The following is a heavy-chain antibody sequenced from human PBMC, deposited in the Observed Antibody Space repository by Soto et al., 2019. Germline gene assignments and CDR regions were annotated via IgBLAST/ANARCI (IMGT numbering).Heavy chain of an antibody. CDR2: INHSGST. CDR3: ASLEMVRGVIIENNWFDP. V-gene: IGHV4-34*01. J-gene: IGHJ5*02. Sequence: PSETLSLTCAVYGGSFSGYYWSWIRQPPGKGLEWIGEINHSGSTNHNPSLKSRVTISVDTSKNQFSLKLSSVTAADTAVYYCASLEMVRGVIIENNWFDPWGQGTLVTVSS. CDR1: GGSFSGYY. D-gene: IGHD3-10*01.